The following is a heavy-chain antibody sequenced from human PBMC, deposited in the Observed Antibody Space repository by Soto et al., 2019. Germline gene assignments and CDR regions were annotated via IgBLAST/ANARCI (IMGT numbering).Heavy chain of an antibody. J-gene: IGHJ3*02. V-gene: IGHV1-69*02. CDR3: ARVGSGRRAFDI. Sequence: QVQLVQSGAEVKKPGSSVKVSCKASGGTFSSYTISWVRQAPGQGLEWMGRIIPILGIANYAQKFQGRVTITADKSTSTAYMELSSLRSEDTAVYYCARVGSGRRAFDIWGQGTMVTVSS. D-gene: IGHD1-26*01. CDR1: GGTFSSYT. CDR2: IIPILGIA.